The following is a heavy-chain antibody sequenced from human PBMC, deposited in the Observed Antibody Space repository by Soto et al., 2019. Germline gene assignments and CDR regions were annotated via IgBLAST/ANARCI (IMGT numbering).Heavy chain of an antibody. V-gene: IGHV6-1*01. CDR3: AREDEGGNSGGYYFDY. CDR1: GDSVSSNSAA. Sequence: KQSQTLSLTCAISGDSVSSNSAAWNWIRQSPSRGLEWLGRTYYRSKWYNDYAVSVKSRITINPDTSKNQFSLQLNSVTPEDTAVYYCAREDEGGNSGGYYFDYWGQGTLVTVSS. D-gene: IGHD2-21*02. CDR2: TYYRSKWYN. J-gene: IGHJ4*02.